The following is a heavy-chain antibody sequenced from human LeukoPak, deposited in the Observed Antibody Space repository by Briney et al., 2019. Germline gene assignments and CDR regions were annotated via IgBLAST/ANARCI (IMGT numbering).Heavy chain of an antibody. CDR1: GGTFSSYA. J-gene: IGHJ6*03. CDR2: IIPIFGTA. Sequence: SVKVSCKXSGGTFSSYAISWVRQAPGQGLEWMGGIIPIFGTANYSQKFQGRVTITADESTSTAYMELSSLRSEDTAVYYCARVTIFEVVYYYMDVWGKRTTVTVSS. V-gene: IGHV1-69*01. D-gene: IGHD3-3*01. CDR3: ARVTIFEVVYYYMDV.